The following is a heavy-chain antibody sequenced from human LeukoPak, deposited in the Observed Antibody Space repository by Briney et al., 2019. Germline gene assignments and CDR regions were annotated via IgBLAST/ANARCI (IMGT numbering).Heavy chain of an antibody. CDR3: ARVGAAAGYYFDY. J-gene: IGHJ4*02. CDR2: IYSGGIT. D-gene: IGHD6-13*01. CDR1: GFTVSSNY. Sequence: GGSLRLSCAASGFTVSSNYMSWVRPAPGKGLEWVSVIYSGGITYYADSVKGRFTISRDNSKNTLYLQMNSLRAEDTAVYYCARVGAAAGYYFDYWGQGTLVTVSS. V-gene: IGHV3-53*01.